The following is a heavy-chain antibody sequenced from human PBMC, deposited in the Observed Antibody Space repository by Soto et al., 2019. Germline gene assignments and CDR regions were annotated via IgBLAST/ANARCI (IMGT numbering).Heavy chain of an antibody. CDR3: ARGEVVVAANAFYFYMDV. Sequence: QVQLQQWGAGLLKPSETLSLTCAVYGGSFSGYYWSWIRRPPGKGLEWTGEINHGGSTNYNPSLKSRVTISVDTSKNQFSLRLSSVTAADTAVYYCARGEVVVAANAFYFYMDVWGEGTTVTVSS. CDR2: INHGGST. CDR1: GGSFSGYY. J-gene: IGHJ6*03. V-gene: IGHV4-34*01. D-gene: IGHD2-15*01.